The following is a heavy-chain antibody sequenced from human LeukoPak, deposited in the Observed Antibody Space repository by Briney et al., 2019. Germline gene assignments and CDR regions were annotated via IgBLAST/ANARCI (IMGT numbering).Heavy chain of an antibody. V-gene: IGHV4-39*01. CDR2: IYYSGST. Sequence: SETLSLTCTVSGGSISSSSYYWGWIRQPPGKELEWIGSIYYSGSTYYNPSLTSRVTISVDTSKNQFSLKLSSVTAADTAVYYCARHVQYGSRYYGSGSYCPFDYWGQGTLVTVSS. CDR3: ARHVQYGSRYYGSGSYCPFDY. D-gene: IGHD3-10*01. J-gene: IGHJ4*02. CDR1: GGSISSSSYY.